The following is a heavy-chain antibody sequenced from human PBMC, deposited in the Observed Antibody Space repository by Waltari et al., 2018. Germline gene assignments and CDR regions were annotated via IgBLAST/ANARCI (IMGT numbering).Heavy chain of an antibody. D-gene: IGHD1-20*01. V-gene: IGHV4-59*11. CDR2: VSYKGKT. Sequence: QVQLQEAGPGLVKPSETLSLSCTVSGGSISSHYWSWMRQPPGSGLEWIGYVSYKGKTKYNPSLESRVTISLDKSKNQFSLKLNSVTAADTAVYYCARGGNWNDAFDFWGPGTMVTVSS. J-gene: IGHJ3*01. CDR3: ARGGNWNDAFDF. CDR1: GGSISSHY.